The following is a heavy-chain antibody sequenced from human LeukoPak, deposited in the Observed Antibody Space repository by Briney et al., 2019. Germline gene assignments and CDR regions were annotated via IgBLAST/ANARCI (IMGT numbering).Heavy chain of an antibody. CDR1: GYTFTGYY. D-gene: IGHD3-10*01. CDR2: INPNSGGT. V-gene: IGHV1-2*02. Sequence: ASVKVSCKASGYTFTGYYMHWVRQAPGHGREWMGWINPNSGGTNYAQKFQGRVTMTRDTSISKAYMELSRLRSDDTAVYYCARDSYYYGSGSPGNFDYWGQGTLVTVSS. CDR3: ARDSYYYGSGSPGNFDY. J-gene: IGHJ4*02.